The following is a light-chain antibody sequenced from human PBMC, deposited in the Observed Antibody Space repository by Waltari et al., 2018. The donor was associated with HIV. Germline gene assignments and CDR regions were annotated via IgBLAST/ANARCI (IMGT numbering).Light chain of an antibody. V-gene: IGLV2-14*01. CDR2: EVI. CDR3: SSYTSSSTLV. J-gene: IGLJ1*01. CDR1: RSHVGGYNY. Sequence: QSALTQPASVSGSPGQSITISCTGPRSHVGGYNYFSWYQPYPGKPPKLMIFEVINRPSGVSNRFSGSKSGNTASLTISGLHTEDEADYYCSSYTSSSTLVFGTGTKVTVL.